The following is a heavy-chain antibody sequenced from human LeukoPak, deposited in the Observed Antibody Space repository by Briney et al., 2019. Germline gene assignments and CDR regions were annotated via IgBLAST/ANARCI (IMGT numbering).Heavy chain of an antibody. CDR1: GYTFTSYD. Sequence: ASVKVSCKASGYTFTSYDINWVRQATGQGLEWMGWMNPNSGNTGYAQKFQGRVTITRNTSISTAYMELSSLRSEDTAVYYCARAPGSSSWYYYYMDVWGKGTTVTVSS. J-gene: IGHJ6*03. CDR3: ARAPGSSSWYYYYMDV. V-gene: IGHV1-8*03. CDR2: MNPNSGNT. D-gene: IGHD6-6*01.